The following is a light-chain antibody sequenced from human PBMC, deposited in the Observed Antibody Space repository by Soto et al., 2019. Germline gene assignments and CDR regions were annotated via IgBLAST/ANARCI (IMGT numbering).Light chain of an antibody. V-gene: IGLV2-8*01. CDR1: SSDVGGYDF. CDR2: DVT. CDR3: SSYAGTHVV. Sequence: QSVLTQPPSASGSPGQSVAISCTGTSSDVGGYDFVSWYQQHPGKAPKLMIYDVTKRPSGVPDRFSGSKSGNTASLTVSGLQGEDEADYYCSSYAGTHVVFGTGTKVTVL. J-gene: IGLJ1*01.